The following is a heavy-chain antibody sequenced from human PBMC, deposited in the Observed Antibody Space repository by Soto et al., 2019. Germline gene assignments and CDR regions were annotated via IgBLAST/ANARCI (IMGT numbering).Heavy chain of an antibody. Sequence: SETLSLTCAVNGGSFRGYYWSWIRQPPGKGLEWIGEINHTGGVTYKSALKSRVTILLDKSKNQFSLQLTSVTAADTALYYCARGEISRDYIDFSISWFYFDSWGQGTLVTVSS. CDR3: ARGEISRDYIDFSISWFYFDS. V-gene: IGHV4-34*01. J-gene: IGHJ4*02. CDR1: GGSFRGYY. D-gene: IGHD2-2*01. CDR2: INHTGGV.